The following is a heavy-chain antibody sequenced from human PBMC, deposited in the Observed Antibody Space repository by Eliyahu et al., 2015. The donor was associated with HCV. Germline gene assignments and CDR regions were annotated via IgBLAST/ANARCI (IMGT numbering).Heavy chain of an antibody. CDR2: IYYSGST. J-gene: IGHJ4*02. D-gene: IGHD4-23*01. V-gene: IGHV4-31*03. CDR3: ARETPRFYGGYADYFFDY. CDR1: GGSLSIGGYY. Sequence: QVQLQESGPGLVKPSQTLSLTCTVSGGSLSIGGYYWSWIRQHPGKGLEWIGYIYYSGSTEYNPSLKSRGTISVDTSKNQFSLKLSSVTAADTAVYYCARETPRFYGGYADYFFDYWGQGTLVTVSS.